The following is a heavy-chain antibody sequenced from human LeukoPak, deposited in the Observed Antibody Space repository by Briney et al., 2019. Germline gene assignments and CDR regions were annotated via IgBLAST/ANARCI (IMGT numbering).Heavy chain of an antibody. CDR2: MNPNSGNT. Sequence: ASVKVSCKASGYTFTSYDINWVRQATGQGLEWMGWMNPNSGNTGYAQKFQGRVTMTRNTSISTAYMELSGLRSEDTAVYYCARGFRYCSSTSCYPYWGQGTLVTVSS. CDR1: GYTFTSYD. J-gene: IGHJ4*02. CDR3: ARGFRYCSSTSCYPY. V-gene: IGHV1-8*01. D-gene: IGHD2-2*01.